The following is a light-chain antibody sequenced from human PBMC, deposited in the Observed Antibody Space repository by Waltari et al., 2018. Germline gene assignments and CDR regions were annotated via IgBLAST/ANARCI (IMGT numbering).Light chain of an antibody. V-gene: IGLV2-14*03. CDR2: DVS. Sequence: QSALTQPASVSGSPGQSITISCTGINGDVGGYYYVSWYQQYPGKAPKLLIYDVSHRPSGVSSRVSASKSGNTASLTISGIQTEDEADYYCTSYRSTNTRVIFGGGTKLAVL. J-gene: IGLJ2*01. CDR1: NGDVGGYYY. CDR3: TSYRSTNTRVI.